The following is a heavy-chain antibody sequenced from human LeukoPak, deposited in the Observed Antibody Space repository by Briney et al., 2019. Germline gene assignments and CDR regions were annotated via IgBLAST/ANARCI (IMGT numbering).Heavy chain of an antibody. Sequence: PGGSLRLSCAASGFTFSSYAMHWVRQAPGKGLEWVAVISYDGSNKYYADSVKGRFTISRDNSKNTLYLQMNSLRAEDTAVYYCASHPGNSSGWPPVDVWGQGTTVTVSS. CDR3: ASHPGNSSGWPPVDV. CDR1: GFTFSSYA. V-gene: IGHV3-30-3*01. CDR2: ISYDGSNK. D-gene: IGHD6-19*01. J-gene: IGHJ6*02.